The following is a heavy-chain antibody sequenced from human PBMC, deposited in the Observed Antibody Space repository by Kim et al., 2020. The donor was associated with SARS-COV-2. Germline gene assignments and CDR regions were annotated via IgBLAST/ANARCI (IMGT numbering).Heavy chain of an antibody. CDR3: ARISLFGVIY. J-gene: IGHJ4*02. CDR1: GDSVTTTSFY. CDR2: IYYTGST. Sequence: SETLSLTCSVSGDSVTTTSFYWGWIRQPPGKGLEWIGSIYYTGSTRYNPSLKSQITISEDTSQNQFSLNVNSVTAADTAVYYCARISLFGVIYWGPGTL. V-gene: IGHV4-39*01. D-gene: IGHD3-3*01.